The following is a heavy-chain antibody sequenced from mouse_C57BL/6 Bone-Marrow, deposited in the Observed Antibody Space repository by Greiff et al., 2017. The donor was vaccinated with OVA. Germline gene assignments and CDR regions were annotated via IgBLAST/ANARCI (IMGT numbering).Heavy chain of an antibody. CDR2: IYPGGGYT. CDR3: ARRQLRDYYAMDY. V-gene: IGHV1-63*01. J-gene: IGHJ4*01. Sequence: VQLQQSGAELVRPGTSVKMSCKASGYTFTNYWIGWAKQRPGHGLEWIGDIYPGGGYTNYNEKFKGKATLTADKSSSTAYMQFSSLTSEDSAIYYCARRQLRDYYAMDYWGQGTSVTVSS. D-gene: IGHD6-1*01. CDR1: GYTFTNYW.